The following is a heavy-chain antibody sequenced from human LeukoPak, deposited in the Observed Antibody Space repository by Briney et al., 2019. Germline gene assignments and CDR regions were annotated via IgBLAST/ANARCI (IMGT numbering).Heavy chain of an antibody. CDR2: INHSGST. CDR1: GGSFSGYY. Sequence: SETLSLTCAVYGGSFSGYYWSWIRQPPGKGLEWIGEINHSGSTNYNPSLKSRVTISVDTSKNQFSLKLSSVTAADTAVYYCARGLVGARNYFDYWGLGTLVTVSS. D-gene: IGHD1-26*01. CDR3: ARGLVGARNYFDY. V-gene: IGHV4-34*01. J-gene: IGHJ4*02.